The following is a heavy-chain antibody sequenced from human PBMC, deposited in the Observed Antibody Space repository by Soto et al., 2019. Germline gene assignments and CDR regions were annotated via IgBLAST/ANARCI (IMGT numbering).Heavy chain of an antibody. CDR2: IYYSGST. Sequence: SETLSLTCTVSGGSSSSSSYYWGWIRQPPGKGLEWIGSIYYSGSTYYNPSLKSRVTISVDTSKNQFSLKLSSVTAADTAVYYCARIYYDSVFDYWGQGTLVTVSS. V-gene: IGHV4-39*01. D-gene: IGHD3-22*01. J-gene: IGHJ4*02. CDR3: ARIYYDSVFDY. CDR1: GGSSSSSSYY.